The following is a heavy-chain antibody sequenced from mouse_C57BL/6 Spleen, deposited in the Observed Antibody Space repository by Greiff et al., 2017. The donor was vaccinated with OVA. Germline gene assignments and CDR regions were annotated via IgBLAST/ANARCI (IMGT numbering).Heavy chain of an antibody. CDR3: ARDYYGSATTFFAY. Sequence: ESGPGLVKPSQSLSLTCSVTGYSITSGYYWNWIRQFPGNKLEWMGYISYDGSNNYNPSLKNRISITRDTSKNQFFLKLNSVTTEDTATYYCARDYYGSATTFFAYWGQGTLVTVSA. J-gene: IGHJ3*01. V-gene: IGHV3-6*01. D-gene: IGHD1-1*01. CDR2: ISYDGSN. CDR1: GYSITSGYY.